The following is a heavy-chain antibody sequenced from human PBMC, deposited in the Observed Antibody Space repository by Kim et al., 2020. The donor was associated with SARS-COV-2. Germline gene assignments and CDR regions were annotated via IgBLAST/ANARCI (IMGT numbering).Heavy chain of an antibody. CDR3: ASGPEEHTIFGVRNYYYYGMDV. CDR1: GGSISSSSYY. J-gene: IGHJ6*02. Sequence: SETLSLTCTVSGGSISSSSYYWGWIRQPPGKGLEWIGSIYYSGSTYYNPSLKSRVTISVDTSKNQFSLKLSSVTAADTAVYYCASGPEEHTIFGVRNYYYYGMDVWGQGTTVTVSS. CDR2: IYYSGST. D-gene: IGHD3-3*01. V-gene: IGHV4-39*01.